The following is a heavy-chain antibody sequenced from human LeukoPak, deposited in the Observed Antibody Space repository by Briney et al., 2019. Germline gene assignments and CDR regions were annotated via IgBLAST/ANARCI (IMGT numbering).Heavy chain of an antibody. CDR2: IRTKGANYAT. CDR3: TRDGGSYSHLDN. V-gene: IGHV3-73*01. Sequence: GRSLKLSCAASGLTLSDCAMHWVRQASGKGLEWVGLIRTKGANYATAYAASVKGRFIISRDDSSNMAYLQMNSLKNDDTAVYYCTRDGGSYSHLDNWGPGTRVTVSS. J-gene: IGHJ4*02. D-gene: IGHD1-26*01. CDR1: GLTLSDCA.